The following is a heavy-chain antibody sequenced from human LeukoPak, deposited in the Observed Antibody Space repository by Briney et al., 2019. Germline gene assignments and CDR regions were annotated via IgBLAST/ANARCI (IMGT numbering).Heavy chain of an antibody. J-gene: IGHJ5*02. D-gene: IGHD2-2*01. CDR3: ARDIVVVQENWFDP. Sequence: PGGSLRLSCAASGFSFNSDWMSWVRQAPGKGLEWVANIKQDGSEKYYVDSVKGRFTISRDNAKNSLYLQMNSLRAEDTAVYYCARDIVVVQENWFDPWGQGTLVTVSS. CDR1: GFSFNSDW. V-gene: IGHV3-7*01. CDR2: IKQDGSEK.